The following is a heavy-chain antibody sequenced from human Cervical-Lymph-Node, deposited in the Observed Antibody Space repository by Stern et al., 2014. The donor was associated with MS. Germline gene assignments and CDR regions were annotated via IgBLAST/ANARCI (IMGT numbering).Heavy chain of an antibody. D-gene: IGHD3-10*01. CDR2: IIPILGTA. CDR3: ARTSTRGFDY. CDR1: GGTFSSYA. Sequence: VQLEESGAEVKKPGSSVKVSCKASGGTFSSYAVNWVRQAPGQGLHWMGGIIPILGTANYAQKFQGRVTITADESTSTAYMELSSLKSEDTAVYYCARTSTRGFDYWGQGTLVTVSS. J-gene: IGHJ4*02. V-gene: IGHV1-69*01.